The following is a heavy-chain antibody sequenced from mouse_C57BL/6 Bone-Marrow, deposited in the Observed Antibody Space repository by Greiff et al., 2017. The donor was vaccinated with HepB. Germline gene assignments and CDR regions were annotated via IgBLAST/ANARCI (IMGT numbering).Heavy chain of an antibody. CDR3: TREDDGYLY. D-gene: IGHD2-3*01. V-gene: IGHV14-4*01. J-gene: IGHJ3*01. Sequence: VQLQQSGAELVRPGASVKLSCTASGFNIKDDYMHWVKQRPEQGLEWIGWIDPENGDTEYASKLQGKATITADTSSNTAYLQLSSLTSEDTAVYYCTREDDGYLYWGQGTLVTVSA. CDR1: GFNIKDDY. CDR2: IDPENGDT.